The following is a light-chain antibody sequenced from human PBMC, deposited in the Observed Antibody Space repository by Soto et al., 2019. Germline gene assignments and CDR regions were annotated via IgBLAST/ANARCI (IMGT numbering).Light chain of an antibody. J-gene: IGKJ4*01. CDR2: GAF. CDR3: QQFGDSRLT. CDR1: QSVGST. Sequence: EIVLTQSPAALSVSPGERVTLSCWASQSVGSTLNWYQQRPGQAPRLLIYGAFNRATGIPDRFIGGGSETDFTLTISRLEPEDFAVYYCQQFGDSRLTFGGGTKVEI. V-gene: IGKV3-20*01.